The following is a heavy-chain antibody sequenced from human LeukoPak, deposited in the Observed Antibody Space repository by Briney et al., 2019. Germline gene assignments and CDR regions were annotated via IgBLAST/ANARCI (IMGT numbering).Heavy chain of an antibody. D-gene: IGHD4-17*01. CDR1: GGSISTSSYY. CDR3: VRHQDSGAHESAFNV. J-gene: IGHJ3*01. Sequence: SETLSLTCTVSGGSISTSSYYWGWIRQPPGKDLEWIGSTFYGRSTYYNPSLKSRLAITVDTSKNQFSLELSSVTAADTAVYYCVRHQDSGAHESAFNVWGQGTMVTVSS. V-gene: IGHV4-39*01. CDR2: TFYGRST.